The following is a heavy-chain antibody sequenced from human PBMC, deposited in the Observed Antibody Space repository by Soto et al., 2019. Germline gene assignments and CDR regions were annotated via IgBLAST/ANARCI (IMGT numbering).Heavy chain of an antibody. V-gene: IGHV3-7*01. CDR2: IKQDGSEK. J-gene: IGHJ6*03. Sequence: GGSLRLSCAASGFTFSSYWMSWVRQAPGKGLEWVANIKQDGSEKYYVDSVKGRFTISRDNAKNSLYLQMNSLRAEDTAVYYCARDRSIAARGKFGMDVWGKGTTVTVSS. CDR3: ARDRSIAARGKFGMDV. CDR1: GFTFSSYW. D-gene: IGHD6-6*01.